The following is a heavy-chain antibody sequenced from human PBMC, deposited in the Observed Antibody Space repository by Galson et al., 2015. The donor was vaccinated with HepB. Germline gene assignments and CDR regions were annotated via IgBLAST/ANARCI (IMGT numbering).Heavy chain of an antibody. CDR2: FSGSGSST. V-gene: IGHV3-23*01. Sequence: SLRLSCAASGFTFSSYAMSWVRQAPGKGLEWVSSFSGSGSSTSYTDAYTDSVKGRFTISRDNSKNILYLQMNSLTAEDTATYYCAKHVAVAGTPLFDYWGQGTLVTVSS. CDR1: GFTFSSYA. CDR3: AKHVAVAGTPLFDY. J-gene: IGHJ4*02. D-gene: IGHD6-13*01.